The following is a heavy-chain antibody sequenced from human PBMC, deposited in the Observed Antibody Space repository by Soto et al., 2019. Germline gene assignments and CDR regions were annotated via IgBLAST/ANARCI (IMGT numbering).Heavy chain of an antibody. CDR3: ARPFNKAVLTGPHAFDI. CDR2: IYPGDSDT. D-gene: IGHD6-19*01. CDR1: GYSFTSYW. J-gene: IGHJ3*02. V-gene: IGHV5-51*01. Sequence: PGESLKISCKGSGYSFTSYWIGWVRQMPGKGLEWMGIIYPGDSDTRYSPSFQGQVTISADKSISTAYLQWSSLKASDTATYYCARPFNKAVLTGPHAFDIWGQGTMVTVSS.